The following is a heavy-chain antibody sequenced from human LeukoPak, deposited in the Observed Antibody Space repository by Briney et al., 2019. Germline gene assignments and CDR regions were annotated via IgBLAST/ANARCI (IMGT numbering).Heavy chain of an antibody. CDR1: GGTFSSYA. J-gene: IGHJ4*02. D-gene: IGHD2-21*02. CDR3: ARGKLEVVTAIPLDY. V-gene: IGHV1-69*13. CDR2: IIPIFGTA. Sequence: SVKVSCKASGGTFSSYAISWVRQAPGQGLEWMGGIIPIFGTANYAQKFQGRVTITADESTSTAYMELSSLRSEDTAVYYCARGKLEVVTAIPLDYWGQGTLVTVSS.